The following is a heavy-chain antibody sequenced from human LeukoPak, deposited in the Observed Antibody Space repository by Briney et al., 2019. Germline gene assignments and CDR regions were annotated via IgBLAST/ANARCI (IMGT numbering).Heavy chain of an antibody. CDR1: GYSISSGYS. D-gene: IGHD3-10*01. CDR2: IYHSGST. V-gene: IGHV4-38-2*02. CDR3: ARENRGSYYYYYGMDV. J-gene: IGHJ6*04. Sequence: PSETLSLTCAVSGYSISSGYSWGWIRPPPGKGLEWIGSIYHSGSTYYNPSLKSRVTISVDTSKNQFSLKLSSVTAADTAVYYCARENRGSYYYYYGMDVWGKGTTVTVSS.